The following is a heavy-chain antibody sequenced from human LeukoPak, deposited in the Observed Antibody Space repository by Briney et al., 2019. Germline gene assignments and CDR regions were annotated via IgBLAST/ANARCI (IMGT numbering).Heavy chain of an antibody. V-gene: IGHV4-59*01. Sequence: PSETLSLTCTVSGDSINNWSWIRQPPEKGLEWIGCIYYSGTTSYNPSLKGRVTISVDTSKTQFSLKMNSVTAADTAVYYCARLQRITMAGPDYWYFDLWGRGTLVTVSP. CDR1: GDSINN. CDR3: ARLQRITMAGPDYWYFDL. J-gene: IGHJ2*01. CDR2: IYYSGTT. D-gene: IGHD3-10*01.